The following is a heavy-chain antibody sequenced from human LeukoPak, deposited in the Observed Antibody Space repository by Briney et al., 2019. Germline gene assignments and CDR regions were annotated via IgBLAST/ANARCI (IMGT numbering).Heavy chain of an antibody. CDR3: ARVGGEYYYDSSGYDPGWFDP. CDR1: GGSISSYY. J-gene: IGHJ5*02. CDR2: IYYSGST. D-gene: IGHD3-22*01. Sequence: SETLSLTCTVSGGSISSYYWSWIRQPPGKGLEWIGYIYYSGSTNYNPSLKSRVTVSVDTSKNQFSLKLSSVTAADTAVYYCARVGGEYYYDSSGYDPGWFDPWGQGTLVTVSS. V-gene: IGHV4-59*01.